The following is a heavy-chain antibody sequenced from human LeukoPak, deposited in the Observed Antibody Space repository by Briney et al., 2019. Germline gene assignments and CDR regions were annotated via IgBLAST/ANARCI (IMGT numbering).Heavy chain of an antibody. V-gene: IGHV1-8*01. CDR1: GYTFTSYD. Sequence: GASVKVSCKASGYTFTSYDINWVRQATGQGLEWMGWMNPNSGNTGYAQKFQGRVTITRNTSISTAYMELSSLRSEDTAVYYCARRKGSSWYGAYYYYYYYMDVWGKGTTVTVSS. CDR2: MNPNSGNT. J-gene: IGHJ6*03. D-gene: IGHD6-13*01. CDR3: ARRKGSSWYGAYYYYYYYMDV.